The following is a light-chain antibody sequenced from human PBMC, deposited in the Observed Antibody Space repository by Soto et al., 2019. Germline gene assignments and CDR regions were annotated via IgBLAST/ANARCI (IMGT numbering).Light chain of an antibody. CDR2: SAS. CDR3: QQTHTSPVT. J-gene: IGKJ3*01. CDR1: QTISKH. V-gene: IGKV1-39*01. Sequence: DIQMTQSPSSLSAFVGDRVTITCRASQTISKHLNWYQQKPGKAPKLLIYSASSLQSGVSSRFSGSGSGTDFTLTISNLQPEDFATYYCQQTHTSPVTFGPGTTLDRK.